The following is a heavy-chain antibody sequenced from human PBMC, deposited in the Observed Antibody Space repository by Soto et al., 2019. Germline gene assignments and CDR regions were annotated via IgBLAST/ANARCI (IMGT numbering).Heavy chain of an antibody. Sequence: ASVKVSCKASGYTFTSYYMHWVRQAPGQGLEWMGIINPSGGNTGYAQKFQGRVTMTRNTSISTAYMELSSLRSEDTAVYYCAREGLYYDFWSGYYTYYYYGMDVWGQGTTVTVSS. CDR2: INPSGGNT. D-gene: IGHD3-3*01. CDR1: GYTFTSYY. V-gene: IGHV1-46*01. CDR3: AREGLYYDFWSGYYTYYYYGMDV. J-gene: IGHJ6*02.